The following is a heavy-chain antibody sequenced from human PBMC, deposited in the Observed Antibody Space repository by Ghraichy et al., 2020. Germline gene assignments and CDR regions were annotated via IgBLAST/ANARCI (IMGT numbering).Heavy chain of an antibody. CDR3: ARMELLCHPVGDCYYYYGMDV. Sequence: GGSLRLSCAASGFTFSSYSMNWVRQAPRKGLEWVSSISSSSSYIYYADSVKGRFTISRDNAKNSLYLQMNSLRAEDTAVYYCARMELLCHPVGDCYYYYGMDVWGQGTTVTVSS. CDR2: ISSSSSYI. V-gene: IGHV3-21*01. D-gene: IGHD2-2*01. CDR1: GFTFSSYS. J-gene: IGHJ6*02.